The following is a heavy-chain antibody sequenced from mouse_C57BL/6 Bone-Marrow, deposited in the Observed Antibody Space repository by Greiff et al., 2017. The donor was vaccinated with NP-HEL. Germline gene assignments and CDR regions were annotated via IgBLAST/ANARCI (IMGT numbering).Heavy chain of an antibody. Sequence: VQLQQPGAELVRPGTSVKLSCKASGYTFTSYWMHWVKQRPGQGLEWIGVIDPSDSYTNYNQKFKGKATLTVDTSSSTAYMQLSSLTSEDSAVYYCARGEWLLYFDYWGQGTTRTVSS. CDR3: ARGEWLLYFDY. CDR2: IDPSDSYT. CDR1: GYTFTSYW. V-gene: IGHV1-59*01. J-gene: IGHJ2*01. D-gene: IGHD2-3*01.